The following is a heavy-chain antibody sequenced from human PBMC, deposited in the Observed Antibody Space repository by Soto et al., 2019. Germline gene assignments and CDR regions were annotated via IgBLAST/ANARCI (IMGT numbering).Heavy chain of an antibody. J-gene: IGHJ5*02. CDR3: ARLGKYYQSLDP. CDR2: IYYDGNT. D-gene: IGHD2-2*01. CDR1: GDSISSNSHY. V-gene: IGHV4-39*01. Sequence: PSETLSLTCPISGDSISSNSHYWGWIRQPPGKGLESIANIYYDGNTYYNPSLKSRVTISLDTSKNQFSLRLNSVTAADTAVYYCARLGKYYQSLDPWGQGTLVTVSS.